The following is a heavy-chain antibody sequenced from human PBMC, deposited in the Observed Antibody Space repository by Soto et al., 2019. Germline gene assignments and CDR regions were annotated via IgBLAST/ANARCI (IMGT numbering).Heavy chain of an antibody. CDR2: IWYDGSNK. D-gene: IGHD4-4*01. V-gene: IGHV3-33*01. CDR3: ARDWVGMTTVTSLFY. J-gene: IGHJ4*02. Sequence: GGSLRLSCAASGFTFSSYGMHWVRQAPGKGLEWVAVIWYDGSNKYYADSVKGRFTISRDNSKNTLYLQMNSLRAEDTAVYYCARDWVGMTTVTSLFYWGQGTLVTVSS. CDR1: GFTFSSYG.